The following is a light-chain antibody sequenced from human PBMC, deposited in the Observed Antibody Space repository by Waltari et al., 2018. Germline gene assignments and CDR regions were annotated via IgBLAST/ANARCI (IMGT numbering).Light chain of an antibody. J-gene: IGKJ1*01. CDR3: MQARQTPWT. Sequence: TVLPQCPLSMSVRPAVPASIACSSCQSRLHSSGYTFLDWYLQKPGQSPQLLIYLVSNRASGVPDRFSGSGSGKDFTLKISRVEAEDVGVYYCMQARQTPWTFGQGTKVEIK. CDR2: LVS. CDR1: QSRLHSSGYTF. V-gene: IGKV2-28*01.